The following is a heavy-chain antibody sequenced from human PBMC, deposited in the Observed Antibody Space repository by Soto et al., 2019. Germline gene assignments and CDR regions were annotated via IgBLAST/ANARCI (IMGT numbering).Heavy chain of an antibody. J-gene: IGHJ6*02. CDR2: IIPIFGTA. CDR1: GGTFSSYA. CDR3: ARDIKRAAAAGYYYYNAMDV. D-gene: IGHD6-13*01. V-gene: IGHV1-69*01. Sequence: QVQLVQSGAEVKKPGSSVKVSCKASGGTFSSYAISWVRQAPGQGLEWMGGIIPIFGTANYAQKFQGRVTITADESTSTAYMELSSLRSEDTAVYYCARDIKRAAAAGYYYYNAMDVWGQGTTVTVSS.